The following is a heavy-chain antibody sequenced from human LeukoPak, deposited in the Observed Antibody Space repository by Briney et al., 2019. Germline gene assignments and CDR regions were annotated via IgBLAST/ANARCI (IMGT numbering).Heavy chain of an antibody. V-gene: IGHV4-59*01. Sequence: QASETLSLTCTVSGGSISNYYWSWLRQPPGKGLEWFGYIYYSGNTNYNPSLRSRVTISVDTSKNQFSLKLSSVTAADTAVYYCVRENYSSGWYGIIDYWGQGTLVTVSS. CDR1: GGSISNYY. D-gene: IGHD6-19*01. J-gene: IGHJ4*02. CDR2: IYYSGNT. CDR3: VRENYSSGWYGIIDY.